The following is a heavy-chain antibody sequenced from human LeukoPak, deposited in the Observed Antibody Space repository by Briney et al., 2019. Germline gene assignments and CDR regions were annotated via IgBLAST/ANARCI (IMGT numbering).Heavy chain of an antibody. V-gene: IGHV4-39*07. CDR2: IYYSGTT. J-gene: IGHJ3*02. Sequence: SETLSLTCTVSVGSICGSNSYGGWVRQPRGDGRGCYGEIYYSGTTYHNPSLKSRVTISVDTSKNESSLKLSSVTAAETAVYYCARGNTAMRNDAFDIWGQGKMVTVSS. CDR1: VGSICGSNSY. CDR3: ARGNTAMRNDAFDI. D-gene: IGHD5-18*01.